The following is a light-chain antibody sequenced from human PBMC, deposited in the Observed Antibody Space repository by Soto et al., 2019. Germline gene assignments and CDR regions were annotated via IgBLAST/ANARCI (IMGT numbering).Light chain of an antibody. CDR1: QSVSRK. CDR3: QQYGTLPTT. Sequence: EVLMTQSPATLSVSPGERATLSCRASQSVSRKLAWYQQTRGQAPRLLIYGASTRATGIPDRFSGSGSGTDFTLTISRLEPEDFTVYYCQQYGTLPTTFGPGTKVDVK. J-gene: IGKJ3*01. CDR2: GAS. V-gene: IGKV3-20*01.